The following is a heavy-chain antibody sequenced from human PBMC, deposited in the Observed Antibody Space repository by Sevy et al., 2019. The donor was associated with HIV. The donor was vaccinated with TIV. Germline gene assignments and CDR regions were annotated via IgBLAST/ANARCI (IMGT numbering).Heavy chain of an antibody. V-gene: IGHV4-31*01. D-gene: IGHD6-19*01. CDR2: IYYSGST. J-gene: IGHJ2*01. CDR1: GGSISTGGYY. Sequence: SETLSLTCTVSGGSISTGGYYWSWIRQRPGKGLEWIGYIYYSGSTYYNPFLKSQFSMSVDTSENQFFLKLGSVTAADTAVYYCAREDMAAIRRFDLWGPGTLVTVSS. CDR3: AREDMAAIRRFDL.